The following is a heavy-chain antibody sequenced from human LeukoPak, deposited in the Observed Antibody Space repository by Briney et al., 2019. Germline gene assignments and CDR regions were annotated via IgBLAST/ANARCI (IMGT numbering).Heavy chain of an antibody. Sequence: PGGSLRLSCAASGFTFDDYAMSWFVQTPGKGLEWVSGTNWDGGRTGYADSVKGRFTISRDNAKNSLYLQMNSLRVEDTAMYYCARDGLRRPPTPYCGGDCPLDYWGQGTLVSVSS. CDR3: ARDGLRRPPTPYCGGDCPLDY. D-gene: IGHD2-21*02. CDR1: GFTFDDYA. V-gene: IGHV3-20*04. J-gene: IGHJ4*02. CDR2: TNWDGGRT.